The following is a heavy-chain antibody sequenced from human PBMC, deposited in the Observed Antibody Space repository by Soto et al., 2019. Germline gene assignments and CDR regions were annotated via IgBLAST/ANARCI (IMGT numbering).Heavy chain of an antibody. D-gene: IGHD6-19*01. CDR1: GFTFSSYG. CDR2: ISYDGSNK. Sequence: GSLRLSCAASGFTFSSYGMHWVRQAPGKGLEWVAVISYDGSNKYYADSVKGRFTISRDNSKNTLYLQMNSLRAEDTAVYYCASLAPPVAVAVNYHYYYMDVWGKGTTVTVSS. J-gene: IGHJ6*03. CDR3: ASLAPPVAVAVNYHYYYMDV. V-gene: IGHV3-30*03.